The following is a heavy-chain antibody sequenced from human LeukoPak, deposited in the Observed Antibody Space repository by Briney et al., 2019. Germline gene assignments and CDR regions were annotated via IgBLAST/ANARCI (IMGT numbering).Heavy chain of an antibody. Sequence: ASVKVSCRASGYTFTADYIHWVRQAPGQGLEWMGWIYPDNGGTHYVQKFQGRVTMTRDTSITTAYMELSRLRSGDTAVYYCARARASDAFDIWGQGTMVTVSS. CDR2: IYPDNGGT. CDR1: GYTFTADY. CDR3: ARARASDAFDI. J-gene: IGHJ3*02. V-gene: IGHV1-2*02.